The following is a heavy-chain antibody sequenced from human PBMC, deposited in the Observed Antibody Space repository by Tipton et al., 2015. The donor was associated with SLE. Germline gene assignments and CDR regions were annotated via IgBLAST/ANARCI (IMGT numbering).Heavy chain of an antibody. D-gene: IGHD4-17*01. CDR3: ARGDVVATVN. J-gene: IGHJ4*02. V-gene: IGHV4-39*07. CDR2: IYYSGST. Sequence: TLSLTCTVSGGSISSSSYYWGWIRQPPGKGLEWIGSIYYSGSTYYNPSLKSRVTISVDTSKNHFSLNLKSVTAADTAVYYCARGDVVATVNWGQGTLVTVSS. CDR1: GGSISSSSYY.